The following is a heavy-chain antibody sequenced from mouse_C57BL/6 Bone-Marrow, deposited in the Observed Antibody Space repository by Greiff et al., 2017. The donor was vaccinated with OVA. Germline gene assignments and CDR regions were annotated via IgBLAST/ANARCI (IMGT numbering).Heavy chain of an antibody. V-gene: IGHV2-2*01. CDR2: IWSGGST. CDR3: ARRPIYYYGSSYAMDY. Sequence: QVHVKQSGPGLVQPSQSLSITCTVSGFSLTSYGVHWVRQSPGKGLEWLGVIWSGGSTDYNAAFISRLSISKDNSKSQVFFKMNSLQADDTAIYYCARRPIYYYGSSYAMDYWGQGTSVTVSS. D-gene: IGHD1-1*01. CDR1: GFSLTSYG. J-gene: IGHJ4*01.